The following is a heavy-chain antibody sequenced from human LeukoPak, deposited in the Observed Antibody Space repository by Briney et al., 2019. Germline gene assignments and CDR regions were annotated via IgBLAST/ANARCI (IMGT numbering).Heavy chain of an antibody. J-gene: IGHJ4*02. D-gene: IGHD6-19*01. CDR3: ARGKGLAVAGTLNYFDY. CDR2: INPSGGST. CDR1: GYTFTSYY. Sequence: ASVKVSCKASGYTFTSYYMHWVRQAPGQGLESMGIINPSGGSTSYAQKFQGRVTMTRDTSTSTVYMELSSLRSEDTAVYYCARGKGLAVAGTLNYFDYWGQGTPVTVSS. V-gene: IGHV1-46*01.